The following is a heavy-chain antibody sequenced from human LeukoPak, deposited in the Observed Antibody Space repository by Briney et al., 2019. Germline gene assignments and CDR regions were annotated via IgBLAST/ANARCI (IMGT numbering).Heavy chain of an antibody. CDR2: IYSGGST. CDR3: ARFGNYDILTGAHDAFDI. D-gene: IGHD3-9*01. Sequence: GGSLRLSCAASGFTVSSNYMSWVRQAPGKGLEWVSVIYSGGSTYYADSVKGRFTISRDNSKSTLYLQMNSLRAEDTAVYYCARFGNYDILTGAHDAFDIWGQGTMVTVSS. CDR1: GFTVSSNY. J-gene: IGHJ3*02. V-gene: IGHV3-66*01.